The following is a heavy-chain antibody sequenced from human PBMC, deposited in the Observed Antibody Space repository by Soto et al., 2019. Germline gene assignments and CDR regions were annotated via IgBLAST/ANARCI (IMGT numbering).Heavy chain of an antibody. V-gene: IGHV4-39*01. D-gene: IGHD2-8*01. CDR1: GGSISSSSYY. Sequence: QLQLQESGPGLVKPSETLSLTCTVSGGSISSSSYYWGWIRQPPGKGLEWIGRIYYRGSTYYNPYLKSRRTISVDKSKNQFSLKLNTVTAADTAVYYCAPVWCQDWGQGTLVTVSS. CDR3: APVWCQD. J-gene: IGHJ4*02. CDR2: IYYRGST.